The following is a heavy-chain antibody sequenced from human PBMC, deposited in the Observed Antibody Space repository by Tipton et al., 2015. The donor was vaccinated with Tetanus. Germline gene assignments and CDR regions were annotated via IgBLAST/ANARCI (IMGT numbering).Heavy chain of an antibody. D-gene: IGHD3-10*01. CDR1: GASFSDYY. J-gene: IGHJ6*02. CDR3: ARDRGVRGGYYYYRGMGV. CDR2: INHSGNT. V-gene: IGHV4-34*01. Sequence: TLSLTCAVYGASFSDYYWSWIRQAPGKGLEWIGEINHSGNTNHNPSLKSRVTLSVDTSKNQFSLKLNSVTAADTAMYYCARDRGVRGGYYYYRGMGVWGQGTTVTVSS.